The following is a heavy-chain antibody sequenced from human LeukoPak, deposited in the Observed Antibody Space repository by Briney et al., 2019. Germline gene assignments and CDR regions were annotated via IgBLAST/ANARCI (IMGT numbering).Heavy chain of an antibody. J-gene: IGHJ4*02. V-gene: IGHV1-2*02. CDR2: INPNSGDT. CDR1: GYTFTGYY. Sequence: ASVKVSCKASGYTFTGYYMHWVRQAPGQGLEWMGWINPNSGDTNHAQKFQGRVTMTRDTSISTAYMELSRLRSDDTAVYSCAREAVCSGGSCHLDYWGQGTLVTVSS. D-gene: IGHD2-15*01. CDR3: AREAVCSGGSCHLDY.